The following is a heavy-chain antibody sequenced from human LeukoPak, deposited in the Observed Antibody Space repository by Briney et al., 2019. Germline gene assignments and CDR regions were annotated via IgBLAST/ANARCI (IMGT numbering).Heavy chain of an antibody. CDR1: GFTLSSHG. CDR2: IWYDGSLK. J-gene: IGHJ4*02. Sequence: GMSLRLSCRASGFTLSSHGMHWVRQAPGKGLEWVAVIWYDGSLKYYSDSVKGRFTISRDNSRDTLFLQMNSLRVEDTAVYYCARRKAAAGFDYWGQGTLVTVSS. V-gene: IGHV3-33*01. D-gene: IGHD6-13*01. CDR3: ARRKAAAGFDY.